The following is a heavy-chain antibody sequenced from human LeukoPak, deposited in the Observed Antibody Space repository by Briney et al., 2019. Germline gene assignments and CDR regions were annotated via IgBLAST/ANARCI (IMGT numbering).Heavy chain of an antibody. Sequence: ASVKVSCKASGYTFTSNGISWVRQAPGQGLEWMGWISAYNGNTNYAQKLQGRVTMTTDTSTSTAYMELRSLRSDDTAVYYCARDHYYYDSSGCLGYWGQGTLVTVSS. CDR1: GYTFTSNG. CDR2: ISAYNGNT. CDR3: ARDHYYYDSSGCLGY. D-gene: IGHD3-22*01. J-gene: IGHJ4*02. V-gene: IGHV1-18*01.